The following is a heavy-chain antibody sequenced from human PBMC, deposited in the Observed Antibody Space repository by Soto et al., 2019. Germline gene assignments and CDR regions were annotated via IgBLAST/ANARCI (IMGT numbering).Heavy chain of an antibody. CDR2: IYYSGST. CDR1: GGSISSGGYY. D-gene: IGHD3-10*01. Sequence: LCGGSISSGGYYWSWIRQHPGKGLEWIGYIYYSGSTYYNPSLKSRVTISVDTSKNQFSLKLSSVTAADTAVYYCARNSLWFGDPWGQGTLVTVSS. V-gene: IGHV4-31*02. CDR3: ARNSLWFGDP. J-gene: IGHJ5*02.